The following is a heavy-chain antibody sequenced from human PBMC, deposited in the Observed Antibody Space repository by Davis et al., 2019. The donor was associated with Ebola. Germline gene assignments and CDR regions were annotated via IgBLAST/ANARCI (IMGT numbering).Heavy chain of an antibody. Sequence: GESLKISCAASGFTFSSYWMSWVRQAPGKGLEWVSSISSSSSYIYYADSVKGRFTISRDNAKNSLYLQMNSLRAEDTAVYYCARDATMIVVEWYFDLWGRGTLVTVSS. CDR3: ARDATMIVVEWYFDL. CDR1: GFTFSSYW. D-gene: IGHD3-22*01. V-gene: IGHV3-21*01. CDR2: ISSSSSYI. J-gene: IGHJ2*01.